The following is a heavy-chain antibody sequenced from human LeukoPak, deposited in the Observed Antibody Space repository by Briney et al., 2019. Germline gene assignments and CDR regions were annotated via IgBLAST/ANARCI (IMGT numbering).Heavy chain of an antibody. J-gene: IGHJ6*02. Sequence: GGSLRLSCAASGFTFSSYAMSWVRQAPGKGLEWVSAISGSGGSTNYADSVRGRFTISSDNYKNTLHLQMNSLRAEDTAVYYCARLHYDILPGYRNLDVWGQGTTVTVSS. V-gene: IGHV3-23*01. D-gene: IGHD3-9*01. CDR1: GFTFSSYA. CDR3: ARLHYDILPGYRNLDV. CDR2: ISGSGGST.